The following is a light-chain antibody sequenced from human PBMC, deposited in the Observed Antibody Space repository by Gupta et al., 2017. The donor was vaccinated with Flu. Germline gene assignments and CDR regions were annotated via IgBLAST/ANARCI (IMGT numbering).Light chain of an antibody. V-gene: IGLV2-14*01. Sequence: QSALTQPASVSGSPGQSITISCSGTRSDVGGSNIVSWFQQHPDKAPKLIIYEVSNRPSGVSSRFSGSKSGTTASLTISGLQAEDEADYYCSSYNANARLHVFGSGTNVIVL. J-gene: IGLJ1*01. CDR2: EVS. CDR1: RSDVGGSNI. CDR3: SSYNANARLHV.